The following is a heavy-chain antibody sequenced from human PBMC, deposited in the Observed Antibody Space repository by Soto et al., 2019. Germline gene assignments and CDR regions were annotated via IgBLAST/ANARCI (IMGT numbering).Heavy chain of an antibody. V-gene: IGHV3-30*18. D-gene: IGHD5-18*01. Sequence: GGSLRLSCAASGFTFSSYGMHWVRQAPGKGLEWVAVISYDGSNKYYADSVKGRFTISRDNSKNTLYLQMNSLRAEDTAVYYCAKSRRGYSYGYYYYGMDVWGQGTTVTVSS. CDR3: AKSRRGYSYGYYYYGMDV. J-gene: IGHJ6*02. CDR2: ISYDGSNK. CDR1: GFTFSSYG.